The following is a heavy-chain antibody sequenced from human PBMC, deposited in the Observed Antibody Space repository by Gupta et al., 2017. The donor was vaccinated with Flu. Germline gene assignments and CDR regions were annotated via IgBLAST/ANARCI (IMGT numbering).Heavy chain of an antibody. D-gene: IGHD4-4*01. Sequence: YAMNWVRQAPGQGLEWMGWINTNTGNPTYAQGFTVRFVFSLDTSVSTADLQISSIKAEDTAVDYCARRTVTTYYYYYYMDVWGKGTTVTVSS. CDR3: ARRTVTTYYYYYYMDV. J-gene: IGHJ6*03. V-gene: IGHV7-4-1*02. CDR2: INTNTGNP. CDR1: YA.